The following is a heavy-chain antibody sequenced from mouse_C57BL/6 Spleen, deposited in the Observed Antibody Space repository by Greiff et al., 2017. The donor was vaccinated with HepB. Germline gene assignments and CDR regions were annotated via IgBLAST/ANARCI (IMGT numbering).Heavy chain of an antibody. V-gene: IGHV14-4*01. CDR3: TTGGYGNSYFDY. Sequence: VQLQQSGAELVRPGASVKLSCTASGFNINDDYMHWVKQRPEQGLEWIGWIDPENGDTEYASKFQGKATITADTSSNTAYLQLSSLTSEDTAVYYCTTGGYGNSYFDYWGQGTTLTVSS. D-gene: IGHD2-10*02. J-gene: IGHJ2*01. CDR1: GFNINDDY. CDR2: IDPENGDT.